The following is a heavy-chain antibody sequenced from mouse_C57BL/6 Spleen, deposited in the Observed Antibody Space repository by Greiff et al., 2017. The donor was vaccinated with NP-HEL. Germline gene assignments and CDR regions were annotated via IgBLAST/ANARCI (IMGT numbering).Heavy chain of an antibody. CDR2: IDPSDSYT. D-gene: IGHD1-1*01. J-gene: IGHJ2*01. CDR3: ARKYYYDSSPYYFDY. V-gene: IGHV1-59*01. CDR1: GYTFTSYW. Sequence: QVQLQQPGAELVRPGTSVKLSCKASGYTFTSYWMHWVKQRPGQGLEWIGVIDPSDSYTNYNQKFKGKATLTVDTSSSTAYMQLSSLTSEDSAVYYCARKYYYDSSPYYFDYWGQGTTLTVSS.